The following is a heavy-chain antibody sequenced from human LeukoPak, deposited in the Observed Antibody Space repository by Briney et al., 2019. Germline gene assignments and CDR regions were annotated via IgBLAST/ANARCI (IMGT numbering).Heavy chain of an antibody. CDR1: GFTFSSYE. V-gene: IGHV3-48*03. D-gene: IGHD7-27*01. CDR2: ISSSGSTI. CDR3: AKDVYLGAFDW. Sequence: PGGSLRLSCAASGFTFSSYEMNWVCQAPGKGLEWVSYISSSGSTINYADSVKGRFTISRDNAKNSLYLQMNSLRVEDTAVYYCAKDVYLGAFDWWGQGTLVTVSS. J-gene: IGHJ4*02.